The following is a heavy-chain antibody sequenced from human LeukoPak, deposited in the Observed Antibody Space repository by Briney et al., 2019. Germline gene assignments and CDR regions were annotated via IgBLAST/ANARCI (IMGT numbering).Heavy chain of an antibody. J-gene: IGHJ4*02. D-gene: IGHD6-19*01. CDR1: GWTFIDYR. CDR2: ICIIGSYI. Sequence: GWTLRLSRASSGWTFIDYRMYALGQAACKGVAGVSVICIIGSYIYYAVSVRGRFTITRDNAKNSLYLQMNSLRAEDTAVYYCARDRSDSGWSDYWGQGTLVTVSS. CDR3: ARDRSDSGWSDY. V-gene: IGHV3-21*01.